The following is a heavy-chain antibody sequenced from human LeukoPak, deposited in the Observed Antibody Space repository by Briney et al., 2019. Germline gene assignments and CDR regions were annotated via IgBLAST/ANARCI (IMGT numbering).Heavy chain of an antibody. CDR3: ARTTYCGGDCYYHAPYYFDY. V-gene: IGHV1-8*01. Sequence: GASVKVSCKASGYTFTSYDFNWVRQATGQRPEWMGWMSPNSGDTGYAQKFQDRVTMTRNTSISTAYMELSSLRSDDTAVYYCARTTYCGGDCYYHAPYYFDYWGQGTLVTVSS. CDR2: MSPNSGDT. CDR1: GYTFTSYD. D-gene: IGHD2-21*02. J-gene: IGHJ4*02.